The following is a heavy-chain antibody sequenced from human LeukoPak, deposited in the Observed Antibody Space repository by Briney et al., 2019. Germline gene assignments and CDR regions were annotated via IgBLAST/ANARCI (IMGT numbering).Heavy chain of an antibody. V-gene: IGHV1-69*13. J-gene: IGHJ5*02. CDR3: ARDGYDILTSRFDP. CDR1: GGTFSSYA. Sequence: SVKVSCKASGGTFSSYAISWVRQAPGQGLEWMGGIIPIFGTANYAQKFQGRVTITADESTSTAYMELRSLRSDDTAVYYCARDGYDILTSRFDPWGQGTLVTVSS. D-gene: IGHD3-9*01. CDR2: IIPIFGTA.